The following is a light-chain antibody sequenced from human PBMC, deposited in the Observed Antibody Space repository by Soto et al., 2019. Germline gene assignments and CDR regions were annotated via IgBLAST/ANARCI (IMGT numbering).Light chain of an antibody. CDR3: SSYTSSSTLD. Sequence: QSALTQPASVSGSPGQSITISCTGTSSDVGGYKYVSWYQQHPGKAPKLMIYDVSNRPSGVSNRFSGSKSGNTASLTISGLQAEDEDDYYCSSYTSSSTLDFGGGTKVTVL. J-gene: IGLJ2*01. V-gene: IGLV2-14*01. CDR2: DVS. CDR1: SSDVGGYKY.